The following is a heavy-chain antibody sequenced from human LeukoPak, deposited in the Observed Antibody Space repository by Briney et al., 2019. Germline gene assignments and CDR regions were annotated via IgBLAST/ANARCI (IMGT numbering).Heavy chain of an antibody. J-gene: IGHJ4*02. CDR2: IYPGDSDT. Sequence: GESLKISCKGSGHSFTSYWIGWVRQMPGKGLEWMGIIYPGDSDTRYSPSFQGQVTISADKSISTAYLQWSSLKASDTAMYYCARRGEQLVLGIDYWGQGTLVTVSS. D-gene: IGHD6-6*01. CDR3: ARRGEQLVLGIDY. V-gene: IGHV5-51*01. CDR1: GHSFTSYW.